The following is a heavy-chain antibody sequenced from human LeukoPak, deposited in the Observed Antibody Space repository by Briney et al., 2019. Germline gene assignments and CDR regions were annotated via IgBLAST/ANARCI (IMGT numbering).Heavy chain of an antibody. J-gene: IGHJ4*02. Sequence: GESLKISFQVSGCPFLNYWIGWGRRMPGKGVEGMGLIYPGDCDTRYSPSFHAQVTVSADKSNSPAYFQWSSLKASDTAMYYCARLKTAGYYLFDFWGQGTLVTVSS. CDR1: GCPFLNYW. CDR2: IYPGDCDT. CDR3: ARLKTAGYYLFDF. D-gene: IGHD3-22*01. V-gene: IGHV5-51*01.